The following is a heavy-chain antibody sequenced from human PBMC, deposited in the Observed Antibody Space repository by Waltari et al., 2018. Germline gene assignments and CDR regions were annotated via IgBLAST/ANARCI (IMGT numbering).Heavy chain of an antibody. D-gene: IGHD3-3*01. Sequence: QVQLVQSGAEVKQPGASVKVSCKAPGYTFSDYGISWVRQAPGQGLEWMGWIGGNNGNTNHAQKFQGRLIMTEDTSATTGYMELTDLTSDDTAVYYCARERHRLMEEGYLMALDPWGQGTLVTVSS. CDR3: ARERHRLMEEGYLMALDP. CDR2: IGGNNGNT. V-gene: IGHV1-18*01. CDR1: GYTFSDYG. J-gene: IGHJ5*02.